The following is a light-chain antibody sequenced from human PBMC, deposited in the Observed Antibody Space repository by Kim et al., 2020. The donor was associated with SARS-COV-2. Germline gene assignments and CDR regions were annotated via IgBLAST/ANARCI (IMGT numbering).Light chain of an antibody. J-gene: IGLJ3*02. CDR1: SNNVGNQG. CDR2: RNN. CDR3: SAWDSSLSAWV. V-gene: IGLV10-54*01. Sequence: QAGLTQPPSVSKGLRQTATLTCPGNSNNVGNQGAAWLQQHQGHPPKLLSYRNNNRPSGISERLSASRSGNTASLTITGLQPEDEADYYCSAWDSSLSAWVFGGGTQLTVL.